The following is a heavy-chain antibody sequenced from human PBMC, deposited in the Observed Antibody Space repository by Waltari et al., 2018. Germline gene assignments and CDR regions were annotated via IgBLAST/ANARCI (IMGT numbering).Heavy chain of an antibody. V-gene: IGHV3-23*01. D-gene: IGHD4-4*01. CDR2: ISGSGGST. CDR3: ARCHWVSNSYYYGMDV. Sequence: EVQLLESGGGLVQPGGSLSLSCAASGFTFSSYAMSWVRQAPGKGLEWVSAISGSGGSTYYADSVKGRFTISRDNSKNTLYLQMNSLRAEDTAVYYCARCHWVSNSYYYGMDVWGQGTTVTVSS. J-gene: IGHJ6*02. CDR1: GFTFSSYA.